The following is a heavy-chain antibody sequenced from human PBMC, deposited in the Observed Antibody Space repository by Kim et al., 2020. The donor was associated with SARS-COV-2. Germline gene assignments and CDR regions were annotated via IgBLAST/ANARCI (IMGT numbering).Heavy chain of an antibody. CDR1: GYTFTSYA. V-gene: IGHV1-3*01. Sequence: ASVKVSCKASGYTFTSYAMHWVRQAPGQRLEWMGWINAGNGNTKYSQKFQGRVTITRDTSASTAYMELSSLRSEDTAVYYCARDWFMIDAFDIWGQGTMVTVSS. D-gene: IGHD3-16*01. CDR3: ARDWFMIDAFDI. CDR2: INAGNGNT. J-gene: IGHJ3*02.